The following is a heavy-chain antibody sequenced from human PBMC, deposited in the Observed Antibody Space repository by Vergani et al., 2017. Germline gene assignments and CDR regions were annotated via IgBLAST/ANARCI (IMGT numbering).Heavy chain of an antibody. Sequence: VQLVESGGGLVQPGGSLRLSCSASGFTFSSYAMHWVRQAPGKGLEYVSAISGSGGSTYYADSGKGRFTISRDNSKNTLYLQMNSLRAEDTAVYYCAVGYYDFWSGYWSYYYGMDVWGQGTTVTVSS. D-gene: IGHD3-3*01. CDR2: ISGSGGST. CDR3: AVGYYDFWSGYWSYYYGMDV. CDR1: GFTFSSYA. J-gene: IGHJ6*02. V-gene: IGHV3-64*04.